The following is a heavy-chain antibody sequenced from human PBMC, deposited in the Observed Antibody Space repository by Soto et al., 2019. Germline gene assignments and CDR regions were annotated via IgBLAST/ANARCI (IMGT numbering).Heavy chain of an antibody. CDR3: AKIRQLGDYAYYYSGMDV. CDR2: ISYDGSNK. D-gene: IGHD4-17*01. Sequence: PGGSLRLSCAASGFTFSSYGMHWVRQAPGKGLEWVAVISYDGSNKYYADSVKGRFTISRDNSKNTLYLQMNSLRAEDTAVYYCAKIRQLGDYAYYYSGMDVWGQGNTVTVS. V-gene: IGHV3-30*18. CDR1: GFTFSSYG. J-gene: IGHJ6*02.